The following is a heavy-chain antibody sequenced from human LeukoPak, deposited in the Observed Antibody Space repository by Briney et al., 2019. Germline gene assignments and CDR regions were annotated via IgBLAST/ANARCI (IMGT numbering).Heavy chain of an antibody. CDR1: GFTSGVYA. D-gene: IGHD3-22*01. V-gene: IGHV3-23*01. Sequence: PGGSLRLSCVASGFTSGVYAMSWVRQAPGKGLEWVSAFSGGGDSFYADSVRGRFSISRDSSKNTVYLQMNSLRDEDTAVYYCARARPWDSSRSYYFGMDVWGHGTTVTVSS. CDR2: FSGGGDS. J-gene: IGHJ6*02. CDR3: ARARPWDSSRSYYFGMDV.